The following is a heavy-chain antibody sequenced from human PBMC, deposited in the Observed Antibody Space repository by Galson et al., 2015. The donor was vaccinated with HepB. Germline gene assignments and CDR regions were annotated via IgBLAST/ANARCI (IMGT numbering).Heavy chain of an antibody. V-gene: IGHV4-59*01. J-gene: IGHJ3*02. CDR3: ARAHPLARWYEGDDAFEI. CDR1: GGSISSYY. CDR2: IYYSGST. Sequence: SETLSLTCTVSGGSISSYYRSWIRQPPGKGLGWIGYIYYSGSTNYNPSLKSRVTISVDTSKNQFSLKLSSVTAADTAVYYCARAHPLARWYEGDDAFEIWGQGTMVTVSS. D-gene: IGHD2-15*01.